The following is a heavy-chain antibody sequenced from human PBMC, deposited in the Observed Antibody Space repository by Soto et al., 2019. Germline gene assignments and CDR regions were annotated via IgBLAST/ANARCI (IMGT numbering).Heavy chain of an antibody. Sequence: GASVKVSCKASGGTFSSYAISWVRQAPGQGLEWMGGIIPIFGTANYAQKFQGRVTITADKSTSTAYMELSSLRSEDTAVYYCARDDGYSYGLSRYFPDQGMDVWGEGPTVPAXS. CDR3: ARDDGYSYGLSRYFPDQGMDV. V-gene: IGHV1-69*06. J-gene: IGHJ6*04. CDR2: IIPIFGTA. D-gene: IGHD5-18*01. CDR1: GGTFSSYA.